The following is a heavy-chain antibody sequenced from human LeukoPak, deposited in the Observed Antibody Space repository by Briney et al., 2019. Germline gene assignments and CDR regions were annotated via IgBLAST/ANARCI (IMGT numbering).Heavy chain of an antibody. Sequence: SETLSLTCTVSGGSISSNYWSWIRQPPGKGLEWIGYIYYSGSTNYNPSLKSRVTISVDTSKNQFSLKLSSVTAADTAVYYCARVLRGVTDWFDPWGQGTLVTVSS. V-gene: IGHV4-59*01. CDR3: ARVLRGVTDWFDP. CDR1: GGSISSNY. D-gene: IGHD3-10*01. J-gene: IGHJ5*02. CDR2: IYYSGST.